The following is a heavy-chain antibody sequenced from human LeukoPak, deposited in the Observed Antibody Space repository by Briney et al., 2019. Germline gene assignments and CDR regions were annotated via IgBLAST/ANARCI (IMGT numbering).Heavy chain of an antibody. CDR3: GRDRLIGGLDP. J-gene: IGHJ5*02. V-gene: IGHV3-7*01. Sequence: GGSLRLSCAGSGFTISSYWMTWVRQAPGKGLEWVANIKQDGSEKYYVDSVKGRFTISRDNAKNSLYLQMNSLRAADTAVYYCGRDRLIGGLDPWGQGTLVTVSS. CDR1: GFTISSYW. D-gene: IGHD3-3*01. CDR2: IKQDGSEK.